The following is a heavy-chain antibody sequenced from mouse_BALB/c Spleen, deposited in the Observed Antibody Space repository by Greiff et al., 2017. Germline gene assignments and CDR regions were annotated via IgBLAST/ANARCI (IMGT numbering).Heavy chain of an antibody. V-gene: IGHV1-9*01. CDR3: ARLYYGSSRYAMDD. D-gene: IGHD1-1*01. CDR2: ILPGSGST. J-gene: IGHJ4*01. CDR1: GYTFSSYW. Sequence: QVQLQQSGAELMKPGASVKISCKATGYTFSSYWIEWVKQRPGHGLEWIGEILPGSGSTNYKEKFKGKATFTADTSSNTAYMQLSSLTSEDSAVYYCARLYYGSSRYAMDDWGQGTSVTVSS.